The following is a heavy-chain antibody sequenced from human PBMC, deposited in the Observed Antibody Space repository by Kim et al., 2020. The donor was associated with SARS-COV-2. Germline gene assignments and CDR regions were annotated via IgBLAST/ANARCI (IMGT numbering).Heavy chain of an antibody. J-gene: IGHJ3*02. V-gene: IGHV5-51*01. CDR2: IYPGDSDT. CDR3: ARQLGARRGEDAFDI. CDR1: GYSFTSYW. D-gene: IGHD3-16*01. Sequence: GESLKISCKGSGYSFTSYWIGWVRQMPGKGLEWMGIIYPGDSDTRYSPSFQGQVTISADKSISTAYLQWSSLKASDTAMYYCARQLGARRGEDAFDIWGQGTMVTVSS.